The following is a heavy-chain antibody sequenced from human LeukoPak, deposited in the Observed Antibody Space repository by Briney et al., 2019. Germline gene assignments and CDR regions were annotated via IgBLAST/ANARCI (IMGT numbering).Heavy chain of an antibody. D-gene: IGHD2-15*01. CDR3: ARVRIRNFDY. V-gene: IGHV4-4*02. CDR1: GGSITSGTW. Sequence: SETLSLTCTVSGGSITSGTWWNWVRQSPGKGLEWIGEIYHDETTNYSPSLKRRVTISVDKSKNHFSLKLSAVTAADTAMYYCARVRIRNFDYWGQGTLVTVSS. CDR2: IYHDETT. J-gene: IGHJ4*02.